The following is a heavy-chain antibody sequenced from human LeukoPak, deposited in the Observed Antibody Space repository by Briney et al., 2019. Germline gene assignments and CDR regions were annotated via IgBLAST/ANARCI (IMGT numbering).Heavy chain of an antibody. CDR3: ARDLWFGAGRVFDI. CDR2: IYYSGST. J-gene: IGHJ3*02. D-gene: IGHD3-10*01. V-gene: IGHV4-59*01. CDR1: GGSISSYY. Sequence: SETLSLTCTVSGGSISSYYWSWIRQPPGKGLEWIGYIYYSGSTNYNPSLKSRVTISVDTSKNQFSLKLSSVTAADTAVYYCARDLWFGAGRVFDIWGQGTMVTVSS.